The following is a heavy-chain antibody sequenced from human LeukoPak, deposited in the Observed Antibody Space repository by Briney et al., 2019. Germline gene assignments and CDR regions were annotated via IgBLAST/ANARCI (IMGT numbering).Heavy chain of an antibody. J-gene: IGHJ3*02. CDR2: IIPIFGTA. Sequence: GASVKVSCKASGGTFSSYAISWVRQAPGQGLEWMGGIIPIFGTANYAQRFKGRVTITTDMSTSTAYMELSSLRSEDTAVYYCATHSSSWNDHDAFDIWGQGTMVTVSS. CDR1: GGTFSSYA. CDR3: ATHSSSWNDHDAFDI. D-gene: IGHD6-13*01. V-gene: IGHV1-69*05.